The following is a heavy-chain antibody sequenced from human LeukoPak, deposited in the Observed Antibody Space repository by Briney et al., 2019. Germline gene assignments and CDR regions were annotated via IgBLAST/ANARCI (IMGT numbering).Heavy chain of an antibody. D-gene: IGHD5-18*01. J-gene: IGHJ4*02. CDR1: GGSIRSSSYY. CDR2: IYYSGST. V-gene: IGHV4-39*07. CDR3: ARVGVDTAMALGY. Sequence: SETLSLTCTVSGGSIRSSSYYWGWIRQPPGKGLEWIGSIYYSGSTYYNPSLKSRVTISVDTSKNQFSLKLSSVTAADTAVYYCARVGVDTAMALGYWGQGTLVTVSS.